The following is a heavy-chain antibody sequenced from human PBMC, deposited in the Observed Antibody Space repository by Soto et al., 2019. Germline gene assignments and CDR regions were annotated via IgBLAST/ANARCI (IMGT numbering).Heavy chain of an antibody. CDR3: ARDRGLGSGWYGWFDP. CDR2: IYYSEST. V-gene: IGHV4-59*01. J-gene: IGHJ5*02. Sequence: SETLSLTCTVSGGSISSYFWSWIRQPPGKGLEWIGYIYYSESTNYNPSLKSRVTISVDTSKNQFSLKLSSVTAADTAVYYCARDRGLGSGWYGWFDPWGQGTLVIVSS. D-gene: IGHD6-19*01. CDR1: GGSISSYF.